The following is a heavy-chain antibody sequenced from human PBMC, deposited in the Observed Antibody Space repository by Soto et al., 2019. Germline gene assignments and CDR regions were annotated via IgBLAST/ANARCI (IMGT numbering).Heavy chain of an antibody. J-gene: IGHJ6*02. Sequence: GESLKISCKGSGYSFTSYWIGWVRQMPGKGLEWMGIIYPGDSDTRYSPSFQGQVTISADKSISTAYLQWSSLKASDTAMYYCARLSRYGGNSIYYYGMDVWGQGTTVTVSS. CDR2: IYPGDSDT. D-gene: IGHD2-21*02. CDR1: GYSFTSYW. V-gene: IGHV5-51*01. CDR3: ARLSRYGGNSIYYYGMDV.